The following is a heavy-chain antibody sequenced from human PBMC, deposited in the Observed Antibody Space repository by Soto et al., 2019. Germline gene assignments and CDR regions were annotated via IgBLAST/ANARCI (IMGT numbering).Heavy chain of an antibody. CDR1: GGSISSYY. V-gene: IGHV4-59*01. J-gene: IGHJ3*02. Sequence: QVQLQESGPGLVKPSETLSLTCTVSGGSISSYYWSWIRQPPGKGLEWIGYIYYSGSTNYNPSLKSRVNISVDTSKNQFSLKLSSVTAADTAVYYCARDAQGIDAFDIWGQGTMVTVSS. CDR2: IYYSGST. CDR3: ARDAQGIDAFDI.